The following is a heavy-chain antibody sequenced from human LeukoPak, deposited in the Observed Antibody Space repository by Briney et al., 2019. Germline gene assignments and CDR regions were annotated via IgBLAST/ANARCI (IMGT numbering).Heavy chain of an antibody. Sequence: SETLSLTCAVYGGSFSGYYWSWIRQPPGKGLEWIGEINHSGSTNYNPSLKSRVTISVDTSKNQFSLKLSSVTAADTAVYYCARVRGSYYGSGSYYNWGQGTLVTVFS. CDR3: ARVRGSYYGSGSYYN. V-gene: IGHV4-34*01. CDR1: GGSFSGYY. CDR2: INHSGST. J-gene: IGHJ4*02. D-gene: IGHD3-10*01.